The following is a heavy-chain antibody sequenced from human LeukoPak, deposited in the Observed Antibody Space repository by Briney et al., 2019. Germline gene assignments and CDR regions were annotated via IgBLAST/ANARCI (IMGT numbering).Heavy chain of an antibody. D-gene: IGHD3-3*01. J-gene: IGHJ5*02. CDR1: GFTFSNYV. CDR2: ISSDGRNT. CDR3: ARVSNYDFCSGYDT. V-gene: IGHV3-64*01. Sequence: GGSLRLSCSASGFTFSNYVMHWVRQAPGKGLEYVSAISSDGRNTFYANSVKGRFTISRDNSKNTLYLQMGSLRAEDMAGYYCARVSNYDFCSGYDTWGQGTLVTVSS.